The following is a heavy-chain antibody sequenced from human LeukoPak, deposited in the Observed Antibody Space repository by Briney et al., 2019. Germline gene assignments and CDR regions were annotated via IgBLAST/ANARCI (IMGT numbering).Heavy chain of an antibody. V-gene: IGHV4-61*02. J-gene: IGHJ5*02. CDR2: IYTFGNT. Sequence: PSETLSLTCTVSGGSISSDSYYWTWIRQPAGKGLEWIGLIYTFGNTNYNPSLKSRVTISVDTSKNQFSLKPSSVTAADTAIYYCARGAPRWWFDPWGQGILVTVSS. CDR3: ARGAPRWWFDP. CDR1: GGSISSDSYY. D-gene: IGHD4-23*01.